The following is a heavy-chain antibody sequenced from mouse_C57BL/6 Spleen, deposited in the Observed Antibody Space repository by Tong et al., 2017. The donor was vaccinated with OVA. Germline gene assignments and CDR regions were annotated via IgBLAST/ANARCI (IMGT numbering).Heavy chain of an antibody. D-gene: IGHD2-4*01. J-gene: IGHJ4*01. V-gene: IGHV1-5*01. CDR3: ARFYYDYGGYYAMDY. Sequence: DVQLQESGTVLARPGASVKMSCKTSGYTFTSYWMHWVKQRPGQGLEWIGAIYPGNSDTSYNQKFKGKAKLTAVTSASTAYMELRSLTSEDSAVYYCARFYYDYGGYYAMDYWGQGTSVTVSS. CDR2: IYPGNSDT. CDR1: GYTFTSYW.